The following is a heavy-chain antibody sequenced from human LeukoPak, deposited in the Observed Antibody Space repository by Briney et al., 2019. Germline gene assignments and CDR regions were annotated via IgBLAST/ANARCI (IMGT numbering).Heavy chain of an antibody. V-gene: IGHV4-59*12. CDR2: IYYSGST. Sequence: PSEALSLTCTVSGGSISSYYWSWIRQPPGKGLEWIGYIYYSGSTNYNPSLKSRVTISVDTSKNQFSLKLSSVTAADTAVYYCVRDGDDTGSYSYFDYWGQGTLVTVSS. CDR3: VRDGDDTGSYSYFDY. D-gene: IGHD1-26*01. CDR1: GGSISSYY. J-gene: IGHJ4*02.